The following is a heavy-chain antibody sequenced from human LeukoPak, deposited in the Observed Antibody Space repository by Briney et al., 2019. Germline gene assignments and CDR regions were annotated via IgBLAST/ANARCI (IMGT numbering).Heavy chain of an antibody. CDR2: INPNSGGT. D-gene: IGHD5-12*01. J-gene: IGHJ4*02. V-gene: IGHV1-2*02. Sequence: ASVKVSCKASGYTFTGYYIHWVRQAPGQGLEWMGWINPNSGGTNYAQAFQGRVSMTRYTSISTGYMELRRLRSDDTAVSYCSRFGQWLRIFDYWGQGTLVTVSS. CDR3: SRFGQWLRIFDY. CDR1: GYTFTGYY.